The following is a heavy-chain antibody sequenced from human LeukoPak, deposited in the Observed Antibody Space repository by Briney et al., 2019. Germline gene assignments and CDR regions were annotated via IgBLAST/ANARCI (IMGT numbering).Heavy chain of an antibody. V-gene: IGHV3-48*03. J-gene: IGHJ1*01. Sequence: GGSLRLSCAASGCSFSSYERNWVRQAPGKGLEWVSYISSSGSTIYYADAVKIRFTISRDNAKNSLYLQMNSLRAEDTAVYYCAREGSEQQLLRYFQHWGQGTLVTVSS. CDR1: GCSFSSYE. CDR3: AREGSEQQLLRYFQH. CDR2: ISSSGSTI. D-gene: IGHD6-13*01.